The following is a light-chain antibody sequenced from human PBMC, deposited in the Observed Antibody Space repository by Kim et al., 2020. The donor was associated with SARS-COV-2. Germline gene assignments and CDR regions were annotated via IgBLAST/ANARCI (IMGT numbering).Light chain of an antibody. V-gene: IGKV1-5*03. J-gene: IGKJ1*01. Sequence: DIQMTQSPSTLSASVGDRVTITCRASQSISSWLAWYQQKPGKAPKLLIYKASSLESGVPSRFSGSGSGTEFTLTISSLQPDDFATYYCQQYNSYSSWTFGQGTKVYIK. CDR3: QQYNSYSSWT. CDR1: QSISSW. CDR2: KAS.